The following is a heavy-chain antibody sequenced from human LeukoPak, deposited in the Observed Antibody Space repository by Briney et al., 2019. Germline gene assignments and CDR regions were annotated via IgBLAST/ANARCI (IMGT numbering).Heavy chain of an antibody. V-gene: IGHV3-23*01. J-gene: IGHJ4*02. Sequence: PGGSLRLSCAASGFTFSIYGMGWVRQAPGKGLEWVSSISDNGGNTYYADSAKGRFTISRDNSKNTLYLQMNSLRAEDTAVYYCTRAGFYYDSSPYYRPIDYWGQGSLVTVSS. D-gene: IGHD3-22*01. CDR1: GFTFSIYG. CDR2: ISDNGGNT. CDR3: TRAGFYYDSSPYYRPIDY.